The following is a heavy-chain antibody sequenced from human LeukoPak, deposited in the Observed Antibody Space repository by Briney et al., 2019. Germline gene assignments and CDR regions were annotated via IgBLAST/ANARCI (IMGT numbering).Heavy chain of an antibody. CDR1: GFTFSSYA. Sequence: GGSLRLSCAPSGFTFSSYAMSWVRQAPGKGLEWVSAISGSGGSTYYADSVKGRFTISRDNSKNTLYLQMNSLRAEDTAVYYCASRFYDSSGYYLPASDYWGQGTLVTVSS. D-gene: IGHD3-22*01. CDR2: ISGSGGST. V-gene: IGHV3-23*01. J-gene: IGHJ4*02. CDR3: ASRFYDSSGYYLPASDY.